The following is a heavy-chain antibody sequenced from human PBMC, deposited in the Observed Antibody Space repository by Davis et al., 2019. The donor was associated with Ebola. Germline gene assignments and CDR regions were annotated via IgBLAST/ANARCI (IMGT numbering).Heavy chain of an antibody. D-gene: IGHD2-2*02. Sequence: GESLKISCAASGFTFSSYWMHWVRQAPGKGLVWVSRINSDGSSTSYADSVKGRFTISRDNAKNTLYLQMNSLRAEDTAVYYCARGVSAWDIVVVPAARPDYWGQGTLVTVSS. V-gene: IGHV3-74*01. CDR1: GFTFSSYW. J-gene: IGHJ4*02. CDR2: INSDGSST. CDR3: ARGVSAWDIVVVPAARPDY.